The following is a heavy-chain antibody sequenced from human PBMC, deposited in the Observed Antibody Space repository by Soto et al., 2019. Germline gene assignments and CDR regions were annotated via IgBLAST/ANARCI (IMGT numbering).Heavy chain of an antibody. D-gene: IGHD2-2*01. Sequence: GGSLRLSCAASGFTFSSYSMNWVRQAPGKGLEWVSYISSSSSTIYYADSVKGRFTISRDNAKNSLYLQMNSLRDEDTAVYYCARAVYCSSTSCYLKLGGYYYMDVWGKGTTVTVSS. CDR2: ISSSSSTI. CDR1: GFTFSSYS. CDR3: ARAVYCSSTSCYLKLGGYYYMDV. V-gene: IGHV3-48*02. J-gene: IGHJ6*03.